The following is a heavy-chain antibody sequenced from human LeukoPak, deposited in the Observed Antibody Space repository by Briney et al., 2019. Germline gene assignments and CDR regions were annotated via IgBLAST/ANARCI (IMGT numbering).Heavy chain of an antibody. CDR3: AKGPWGAYYYGMDV. D-gene: IGHD3-16*01. CDR2: ISGSGVTT. Sequence: PGGSLRLSCAPSGFTFSNYAMSWVRQAPGKGLEWVSVISGSGVTTDYADSVMGRSTISRDNSRNALYLQLDSLRAEDTAIYFCAKGPWGAYYYGMDVWGQGTTVTVSS. V-gene: IGHV3-23*01. J-gene: IGHJ6*02. CDR1: GFTFSNYA.